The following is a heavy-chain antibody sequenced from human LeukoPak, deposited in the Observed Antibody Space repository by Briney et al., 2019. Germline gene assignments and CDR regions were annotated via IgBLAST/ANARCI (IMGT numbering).Heavy chain of an antibody. D-gene: IGHD2-15*01. J-gene: IGHJ1*01. CDR2: IYYSGST. CDR3: ARVGYCSGGSCYRFRYFQH. Sequence: SETLSLTCTVSGGSISSYYWSWIRQPPGKGLEWIGNIYYSGSTNYNPSLKSRVTISVDTSKNQFSLKLSSVTAADTAVYYCARVGYCSGGSCYRFRYFQHWGRGTLVTVSS. CDR1: GGSISSYY. V-gene: IGHV4-59*12.